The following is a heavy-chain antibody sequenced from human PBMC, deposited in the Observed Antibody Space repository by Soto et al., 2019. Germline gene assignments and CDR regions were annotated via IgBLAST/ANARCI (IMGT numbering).Heavy chain of an antibody. D-gene: IGHD4-17*01. CDR2: IYHSGST. J-gene: IGHJ4*02. Sequence: SETLSLTCAVSGGSISSGGYSWSWIRQPPGKGLEWIGYIYHSGSTYYNPSLESRVTISVDRSKNQFSLKLSSVTAADTAVYYCARRSYYGGTYYFDYWGQGTLVTVSS. CDR1: GGSISSGGYS. CDR3: ARRSYYGGTYYFDY. V-gene: IGHV4-30-2*01.